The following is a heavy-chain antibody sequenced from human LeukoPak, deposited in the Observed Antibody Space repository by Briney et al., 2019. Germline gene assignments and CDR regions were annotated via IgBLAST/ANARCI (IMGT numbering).Heavy chain of an antibody. Sequence: GGSLRLSCAASGFTFSTYWMSWVRQVPGKGLELVAYIKPDGSEKYYVDSVKGRFTISRDNAKNSLYLQMNSLRGEDAAAYFCARVARYTFDIWGQGTMVTVSS. J-gene: IGHJ3*02. CDR2: IKPDGSEK. V-gene: IGHV3-7*05. D-gene: IGHD5-18*01. CDR3: ARVARYTFDI. CDR1: GFTFSTYW.